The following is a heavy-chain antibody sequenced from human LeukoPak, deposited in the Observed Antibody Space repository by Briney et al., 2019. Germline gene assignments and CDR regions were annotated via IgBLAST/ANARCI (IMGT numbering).Heavy chain of an antibody. J-gene: IGHJ5*02. Sequence: ASVKVYCKASCYTFTSYDINWVRQATGQGLEWMRWMNPNSGNTNYAQKLQGRVTMTTDTSTSTAYMELRSLRSDDTAVYYCARDYSSWYDPWGQGTLVTVSS. CDR3: ARDYSSWYDP. CDR1: CYTFTSYD. CDR2: MNPNSGNT. V-gene: IGHV1-18*01. D-gene: IGHD4-11*01.